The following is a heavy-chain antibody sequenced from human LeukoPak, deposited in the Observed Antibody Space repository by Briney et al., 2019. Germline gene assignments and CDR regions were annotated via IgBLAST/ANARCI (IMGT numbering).Heavy chain of an antibody. J-gene: IGHJ5*02. CDR1: GYTFTGYY. CDR3: ARFPGFKMEWFLSKKNDKDKHWFDP. CDR2: INPNSGGT. Sequence: GASVKVSCKASGYTFTGYYMHWVRQAPGQGLEWMGWINPNSGGTNYAQKSQGRVTMTRDTSISTAYMELSRLRSDDTAVYYCARFPGFKMEWFLSKKNDKDKHWFDPWGQGTLVTVSS. D-gene: IGHD3-3*01. V-gene: IGHV1-2*02.